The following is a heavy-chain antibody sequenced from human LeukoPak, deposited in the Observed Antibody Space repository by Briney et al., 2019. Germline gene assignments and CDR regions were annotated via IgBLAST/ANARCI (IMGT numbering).Heavy chain of an antibody. D-gene: IGHD3-10*01. V-gene: IGHV1-69*05. Sequence: SVKVSCKASGGTFSSYAISWVRQAPGQGLEWMGGIIPIFGTANYAQKFQGRVTITTDESTSTAYMELSSLRSEDTAVYYCAREFSPVGGFDYWGQGTPVTVSS. CDR1: GGTFSSYA. CDR2: IIPIFGTA. J-gene: IGHJ4*02. CDR3: AREFSPVGGFDY.